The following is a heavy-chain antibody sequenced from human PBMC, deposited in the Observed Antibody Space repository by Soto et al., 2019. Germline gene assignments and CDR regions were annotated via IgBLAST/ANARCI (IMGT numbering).Heavy chain of an antibody. Sequence: QVQLQESGPGLVKPSETLSLTCTVSGGSISSYYWSWIRQPLGKGLEWIGYIYYSGSTNYNPSLKSRVTISVDTSKNQFSLKLSSVTAADTAVYYCARHIGYYGSGSYPGYGYWYFDLWGRGTLVTVSS. D-gene: IGHD3-10*01. CDR1: GGSISSYY. CDR3: ARHIGYYGSGSYPGYGYWYFDL. CDR2: IYYSGST. J-gene: IGHJ2*01. V-gene: IGHV4-59*08.